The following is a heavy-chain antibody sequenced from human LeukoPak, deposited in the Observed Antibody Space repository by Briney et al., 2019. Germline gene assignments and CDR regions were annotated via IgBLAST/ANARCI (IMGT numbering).Heavy chain of an antibody. CDR2: ISSSSNYI. CDR3: ARATYYDFWSGYSWVNWFDP. D-gene: IGHD3-3*01. J-gene: IGHJ5*02. V-gene: IGHV3-21*01. CDR1: GFTFSSYS. Sequence: GGYLRLSCAASGFTFSSYSMNWVRQAPGKGLEWVSSISSSSNYIYYADSVKGRFTISRDNAKNSLYLQMNSLRAEDTAVYYCARATYYDFWSGYSWVNWFDPWGQGTLVTVSS.